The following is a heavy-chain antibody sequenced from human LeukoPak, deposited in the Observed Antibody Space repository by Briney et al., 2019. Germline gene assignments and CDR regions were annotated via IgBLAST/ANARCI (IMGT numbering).Heavy chain of an antibody. CDR2: INPNSGGT. V-gene: IGHV1-2*04. Sequence: ASVTVSCKASGYTFTGYYMHWVRQAPGQGLEWMEWINPNSGGTNYAQKFQGWVTMTRDTSISTAYMELSRLRSDDTAVYYCARTARPNYDFWSGLADAFDIWGQGTMVTVSS. CDR1: GYTFTGYY. D-gene: IGHD3-3*01. CDR3: ARTARPNYDFWSGLADAFDI. J-gene: IGHJ3*02.